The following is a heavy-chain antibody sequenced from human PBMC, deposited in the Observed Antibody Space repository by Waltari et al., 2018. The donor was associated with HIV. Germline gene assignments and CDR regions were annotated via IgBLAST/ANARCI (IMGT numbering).Heavy chain of an antibody. V-gene: IGHV4-59*01. CDR1: GGSISSYY. J-gene: IGHJ3*01. Sequence: QVQLQESGPGLLKPSETLSLTCTVPGGSISSYYWSWIRQPPGKGLEWIGYISYTGNTKYNPSLKSRVSMSVDSSKSQFSLRLSSVTAADTAVYYCARDGRLDAFDLWGQGTMVTVSS. CDR2: ISYTGNT. D-gene: IGHD1-26*01. CDR3: ARDGRLDAFDL.